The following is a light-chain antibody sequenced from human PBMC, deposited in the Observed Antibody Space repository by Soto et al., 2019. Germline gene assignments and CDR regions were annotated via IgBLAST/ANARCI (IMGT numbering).Light chain of an antibody. CDR2: EVT. J-gene: IGLJ1*01. Sequence: QSVLTQPPSVSGSPGQAVTIPCTGTSRDVGSYNRVAWYQQPPGTAPKLMIYEVTNRPSGVPDRFSGSKSGNTASLTISGLQAEDEADYYCNSYTSSNTYVFGTGTKVTVL. V-gene: IGLV2-18*02. CDR1: SRDVGSYNR. CDR3: NSYTSSNTYV.